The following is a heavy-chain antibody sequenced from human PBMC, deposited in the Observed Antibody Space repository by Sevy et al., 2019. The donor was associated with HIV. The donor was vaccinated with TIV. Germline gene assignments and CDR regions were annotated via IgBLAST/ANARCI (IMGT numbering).Heavy chain of an antibody. CDR3: AREGAGDILTGYYRPNWFDP. V-gene: IGHV3-33*01. CDR1: GFTFSSYG. Sequence: GGSLRLSCAASGFTFSSYGMHWVRQAPGKGLEWVAVIWYDGSNKYYADSVKGRFTISRDNSKNTLYLQMNGLRAEDTAVYYCAREGAGDILTGYYRPNWFDPWGQGTLVTVSS. D-gene: IGHD3-9*01. J-gene: IGHJ5*02. CDR2: IWYDGSNK.